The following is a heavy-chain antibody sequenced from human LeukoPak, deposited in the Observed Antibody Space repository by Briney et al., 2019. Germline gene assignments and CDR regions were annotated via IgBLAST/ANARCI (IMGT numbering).Heavy chain of an antibody. J-gene: IGHJ4*02. CDR1: GYSFTSYW. CDR3: ARLSSSWSTGLDY. Sequence: GESLKISCKGSGYSFTSYWISRVRQIPGKGLEWMGRIDPSDSYTNYSPSFRGHVTISADKSISTAYLQWSSLKASDTAMYYCARLSSSWSTGLDYWGQGTLVTVSS. V-gene: IGHV5-10-1*01. CDR2: IDPSDSYT. D-gene: IGHD6-13*01.